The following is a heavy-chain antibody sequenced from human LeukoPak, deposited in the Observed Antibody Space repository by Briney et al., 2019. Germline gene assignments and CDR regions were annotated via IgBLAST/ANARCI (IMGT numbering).Heavy chain of an antibody. CDR1: GFTFSTYS. Sequence: TAGTLRLSCAASGFTFSTYSMTWVRQAPGKGLEWGSYISSSSTTIYYADYVKGRFTISRDNAKNSLYLQMNSLRDEDTAVYYCARDSGVTVADDYWGQGTLVTVSA. CDR3: ARDSGVTVADDY. D-gene: IGHD2-15*01. V-gene: IGHV3-48*02. J-gene: IGHJ4*02. CDR2: ISSSSTTI.